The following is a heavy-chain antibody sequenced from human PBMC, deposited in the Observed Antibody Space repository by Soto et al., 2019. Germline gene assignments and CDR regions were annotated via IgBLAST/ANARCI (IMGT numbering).Heavy chain of an antibody. CDR2: IYPGDSDT. V-gene: IGHV5-51*01. CDR1: GYSFTSYW. Sequence: GESLKISCKGSGYSFTSYWIGWVRQMPGKGLEWMGIIYPGDSDTRYSPSFQGQVTISADKSISTAYLQWGSLKASDTAMYYCARTAAAGKYYYGTDVWGQGTTVTVSS. CDR3: ARTAAAGKYYYGTDV. D-gene: IGHD6-13*01. J-gene: IGHJ6*02.